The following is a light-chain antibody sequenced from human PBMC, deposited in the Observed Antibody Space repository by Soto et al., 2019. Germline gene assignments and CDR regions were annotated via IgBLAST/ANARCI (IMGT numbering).Light chain of an antibody. Sequence: IQLTQSPSSLSASVWDSVTITCRASQDITSYLAWYQQKPGKAPNLLIYGASTLQSGVPSRLSGSGSGTDFTLTISSLQAEDFASYYCQQTRAYPSTFGGGTKVDNK. V-gene: IGKV1-9*01. CDR1: QDITSY. CDR2: GAS. CDR3: QQTRAYPST. J-gene: IGKJ4*01.